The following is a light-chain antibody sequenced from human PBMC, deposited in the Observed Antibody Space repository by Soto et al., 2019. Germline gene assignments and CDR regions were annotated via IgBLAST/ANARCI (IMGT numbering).Light chain of an antibody. CDR1: SGHSSYA. V-gene: IGLV4-69*01. CDR3: QTWGTDIHV. Sequence: QPVLTQSPSASASLGASVKLTCTLSSGHSSYAIAWHQQQPEKGPRYLMKLNSDGSHSKGDGIPDRFSGSSSGAERYLTISSLPSEDEADYYCQTWGTDIHVFGTGTKLTVL. CDR2: LNSDGSH. J-gene: IGLJ1*01.